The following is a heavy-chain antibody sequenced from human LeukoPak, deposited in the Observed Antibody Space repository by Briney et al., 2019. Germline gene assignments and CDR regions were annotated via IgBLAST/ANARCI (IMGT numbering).Heavy chain of an antibody. CDR2: IIASGRDT. CDR3: AKDRYYYGLGYYFDY. D-gene: IGHD3-10*01. J-gene: IGHJ4*02. V-gene: IGHV3-23*01. CDR1: RFTFSSYA. Sequence: GGSLRLSCAASRFTFSSYAMNWVRQAPGKGLEWVSGIIASGRDTYYADSVKGRFTISRDTSKNTLYLQMNSLRAEDTAVYYCAKDRYYYGLGYYFDYWGQGALVTVSS.